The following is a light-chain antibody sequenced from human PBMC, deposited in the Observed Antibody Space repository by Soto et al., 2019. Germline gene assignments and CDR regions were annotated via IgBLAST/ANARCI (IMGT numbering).Light chain of an antibody. J-gene: IGKJ2*01. CDR2: DAS. CDR1: HSISNW. Sequence: DIQMTQSPSTLSASGGDRVTINGRANHSISNWLAWYQQKPGKAPTLLIYDASSLESGVPSRFSGSGSGTAFTLTISSLQHDDFETYYCHQYNSYSGTFGQGSKLEIK. V-gene: IGKV1-5*01. CDR3: HQYNSYSGT.